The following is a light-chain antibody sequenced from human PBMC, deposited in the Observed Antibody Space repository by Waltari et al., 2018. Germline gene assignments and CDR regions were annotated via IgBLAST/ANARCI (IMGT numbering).Light chain of an antibody. J-gene: IGLJ2*01. CDR3: AAWDDSLRGPV. Sequence: QSVLTQPPSASGTPGQRVTISCSASSSNIGRTYVYWYQQLPGTAPKLLIYRNNQRPSGVPDRFSGSKSGTSASLAISGLRSEDEADYYCAAWDDSLRGPVFGGGTKLTVL. CDR2: RNN. CDR1: SSNIGRTY. V-gene: IGLV1-47*01.